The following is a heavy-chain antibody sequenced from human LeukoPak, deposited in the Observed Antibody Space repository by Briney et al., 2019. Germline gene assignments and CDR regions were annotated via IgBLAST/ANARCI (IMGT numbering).Heavy chain of an antibody. Sequence: SETLSLTCTVSGGSISSYYWSWIRQPPGKGLEWIGYIYYSGSTNYNPSLKSRVTISVDTSKNQFSLKLSSVTAADTAVYYCARQTPSMVLIDPWGQGTPVTVSS. D-gene: IGHD1-14*01. CDR2: IYYSGST. J-gene: IGHJ5*02. CDR1: GGSISSYY. CDR3: ARQTPSMVLIDP. V-gene: IGHV4-59*13.